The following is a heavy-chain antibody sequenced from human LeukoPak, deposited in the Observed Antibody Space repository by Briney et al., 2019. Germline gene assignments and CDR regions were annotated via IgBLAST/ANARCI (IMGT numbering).Heavy chain of an antibody. V-gene: IGHV3-7*01. D-gene: IGHD2-2*01. CDR3: ARYQLPAEVDY. Sequence: GGSLRLSCAASGFTFSTYWMNWVRQAPGKGLEWVANIKPDGSEKYYVDSVKGRFTISRDNAKNSLYLQMNSLRAEDTAVYYCARYQLPAEVDYWGQGTLVTVSS. CDR2: IKPDGSEK. CDR1: GFTFSTYW. J-gene: IGHJ4*02.